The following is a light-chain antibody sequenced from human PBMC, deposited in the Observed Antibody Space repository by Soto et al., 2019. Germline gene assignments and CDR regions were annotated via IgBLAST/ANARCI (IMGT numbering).Light chain of an antibody. CDR3: QHFKSYPIT. Sequence: AIQLTQSPSSLSASVGDRVTITCRASQDISSALVWYQQKPGRAPKLLIYSASRLESGVPSRFSGSGSGTDFTLTLSSLQPEDFATYFCQHFKSYPITFGQGTRLEF. CDR2: SAS. CDR1: QDISSA. J-gene: IGKJ5*01. V-gene: IGKV1-13*02.